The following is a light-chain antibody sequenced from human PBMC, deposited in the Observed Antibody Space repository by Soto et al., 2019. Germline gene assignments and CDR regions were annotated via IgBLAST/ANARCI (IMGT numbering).Light chain of an antibody. CDR2: AAS. V-gene: IGKV1-39*01. Sequence: DSQMTQSPSSLSASVGDRVTITCRASQSISSYLNWYQQKPGKATKILIYAASSLQSGVPSRFSGSGSGTDFTLTISSLQPEDVATYYCQQSYSTLLTFGGGTKVEIK. CDR3: QQSYSTLLT. CDR1: QSISSY. J-gene: IGKJ4*01.